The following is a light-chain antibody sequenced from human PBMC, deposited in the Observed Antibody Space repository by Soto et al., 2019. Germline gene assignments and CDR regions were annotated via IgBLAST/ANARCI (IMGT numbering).Light chain of an antibody. V-gene: IGKV1-5*03. J-gene: IGKJ4*01. CDR1: QSISSW. Sequence: DLQMTQSPSTLSASVGDRVTITCRASQSISSWLAWYQQKPGKAPKLLIYKASSLESGVPSRFSGSGSETEFTLTISSLQPDDFATYYCQQYNSYSLTFGGGTKVEIK. CDR3: QQYNSYSLT. CDR2: KAS.